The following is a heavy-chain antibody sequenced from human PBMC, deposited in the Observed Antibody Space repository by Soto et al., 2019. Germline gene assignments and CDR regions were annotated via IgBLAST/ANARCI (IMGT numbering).Heavy chain of an antibody. J-gene: IGHJ5*02. V-gene: IGHV4-4*02. CDR1: GGSISSSNW. D-gene: IGHD3-10*01. CDR2: IYHSGST. CDR3: ARARAGWFDP. Sequence: QVQLQESGPGLVKPSGTLSLTCAVSGGSISSSNWWSWVRQPPGKGLEWIGEIYHSGSTNYNPSLKTRVPTSVDKFKTQFPLKLRPVTAAETAVYYCARARAGWFDPWGQGPLVTVSS.